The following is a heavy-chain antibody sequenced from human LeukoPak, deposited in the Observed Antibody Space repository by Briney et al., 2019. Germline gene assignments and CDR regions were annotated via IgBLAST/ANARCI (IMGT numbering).Heavy chain of an antibody. D-gene: IGHD4-23*01. Sequence: SETLSLTCAVYGGSFSGYYWSWIRQPPGKGLEWIGEINHSGSTNYNPSLKSRVTISVDTSKNQFSLKLSSVTAADTAVYYCARGQGLRWLRPFDPWGQGTLVTVSS. J-gene: IGHJ5*02. CDR2: INHSGST. CDR1: GGSFSGYY. CDR3: ARGQGLRWLRPFDP. V-gene: IGHV4-34*01.